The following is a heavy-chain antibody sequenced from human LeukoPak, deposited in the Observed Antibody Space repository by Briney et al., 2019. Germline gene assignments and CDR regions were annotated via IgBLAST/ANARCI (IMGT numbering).Heavy chain of an antibody. CDR1: GFTFSSYW. D-gene: IGHD6-6*01. J-gene: IGHJ6*03. CDR2: IKQDGSEK. CDR3: ARESSSSSSQFYYYVDV. V-gene: IGHV3-7*01. Sequence: GGSLRLSCAASGFTFSSYWMSWVRQAPGKGLDWVANIKQDGSEKYYVDSVKGRFTISRDNAKNSLYLQMNSLRAEDTAVYYCARESSSSSSQFYYYVDVWGKGTTVTVSS.